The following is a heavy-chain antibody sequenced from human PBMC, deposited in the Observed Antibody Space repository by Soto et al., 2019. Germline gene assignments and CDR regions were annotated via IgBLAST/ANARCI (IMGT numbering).Heavy chain of an antibody. V-gene: IGHV3-7*03. Sequence: EVQLVESGGGLVQPGWSLRLSCVVSGFTFSSYWMNWVRQAPGKGLEWVANIKQDGSETHYVDSVKGRFTISRDNAKNSLYLQMNSLRAEDTAVYYCVRGTPTPGLDYWGQGTLVTVSS. J-gene: IGHJ4*02. CDR1: GFTFSSYW. D-gene: IGHD1-7*01. CDR3: VRGTPTPGLDY. CDR2: IKQDGSET.